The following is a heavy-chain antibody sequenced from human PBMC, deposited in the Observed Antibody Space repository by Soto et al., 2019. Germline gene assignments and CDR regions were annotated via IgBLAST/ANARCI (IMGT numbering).Heavy chain of an antibody. CDR1: GFTFDDYA. V-gene: IGHV3-9*01. J-gene: IGHJ4*02. CDR3: AKDIFRRDGYNFDY. D-gene: IGHD5-12*01. CDR2: ISWNSGSI. Sequence: EVQLVESGGGLVQPGRSLRLSCAASGFTFDDYAMHWVRQAPGKGLEWVSGISWNSGSIGYADSVKGRFTISRDNAKTSLYLQMNSLRAEDTALYYCAKDIFRRDGYNFDYWGQGTLVTVSS.